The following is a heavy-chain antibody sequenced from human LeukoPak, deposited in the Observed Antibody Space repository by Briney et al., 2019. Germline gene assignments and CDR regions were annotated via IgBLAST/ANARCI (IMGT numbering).Heavy chain of an antibody. V-gene: IGHV1-2*02. CDR3: ARSAQVVPAAIGFDP. Sequence: ASVKVSRKASGYTFIGYYMHWVRQAPGQGLEWMGWINPNSGGTNYAQKFQGRVTMTRDTSISTAYMELSRLRSDDTAVYYCARSAQVVPAAIGFDPWGQGTLVTVSS. CDR1: GYTFIGYY. D-gene: IGHD2-2*02. CDR2: INPNSGGT. J-gene: IGHJ5*02.